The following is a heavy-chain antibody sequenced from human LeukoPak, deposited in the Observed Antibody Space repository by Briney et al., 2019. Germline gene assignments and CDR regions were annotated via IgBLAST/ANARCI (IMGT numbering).Heavy chain of an antibody. V-gene: IGHV3-21*01. CDR3: ARDPLVTSVNFDY. D-gene: IGHD3-10*01. CDR2: ISASSNYI. CDR1: GFTFSRYS. Sequence: PGGSLRLSCAASGFTFSRYSMNWVRQAPGKGLEWVSSISASSNYIYYADSVKGRFTISRDNAKNSVYLQLNSLRAEDTAVYFCARDPLVTSVNFDYWGQGTLVTVSS. J-gene: IGHJ4*02.